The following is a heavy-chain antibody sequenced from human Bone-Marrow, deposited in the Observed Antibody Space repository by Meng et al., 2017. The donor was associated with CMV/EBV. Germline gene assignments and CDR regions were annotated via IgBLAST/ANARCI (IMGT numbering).Heavy chain of an antibody. CDR3: ARDRRKGPSSTTCSF. CDR1: GFPLRNYA. J-gene: IGHJ4*02. V-gene: IGHV3-23*03. Sequence: GGSLRLSCAASGFPLRNYAMSWVRQAPGKGLECVSITHAGDGGAHYADSVKGRFTISRDNSKNTLYVQMNNLRAEDTAVYYCARDRRKGPSSTTCSFWGQGTLVTVSS. CDR2: THAGDGGA. D-gene: IGHD2-2*01.